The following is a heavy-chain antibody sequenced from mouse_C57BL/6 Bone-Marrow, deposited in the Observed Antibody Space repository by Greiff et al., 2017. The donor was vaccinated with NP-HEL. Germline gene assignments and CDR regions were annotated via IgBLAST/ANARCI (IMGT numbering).Heavy chain of an antibody. J-gene: IGHJ2*01. CDR2: ISSGGSYT. CDR1: GFTFSSYG. D-gene: IGHD3-3*01. V-gene: IGHV5-6*01. CDR3: ARRGWFDY. Sequence: EVQLVESGGALVKPGGSLKLSCAASGFTFSSYGMSWVRQTPDKRLEWVATISSGGSYTYYTDSVKGRFTISRDNGKNTLYLQMSSRKSEDTAMYYCARRGWFDYWGQGTTLTVSS.